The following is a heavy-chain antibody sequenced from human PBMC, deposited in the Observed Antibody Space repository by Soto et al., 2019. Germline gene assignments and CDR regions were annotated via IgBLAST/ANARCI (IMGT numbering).Heavy chain of an antibody. CDR3: ARLGTGIEYTAIVFDY. Sequence: SETLSLTCDVSGDSISSSYYSWGWIRQSTGKGLEWVGSIYYTVRTSYSPSIESRVSLSVDTSKNQFSLRLASVTAADTAVTYCARLGTGIEYTAIVFDYWGLGTLVTVSS. CDR2: IYYTVRT. D-gene: IGHD5-18*01. CDR1: GDSISSSYYS. V-gene: IGHV4-39*01. J-gene: IGHJ4*02.